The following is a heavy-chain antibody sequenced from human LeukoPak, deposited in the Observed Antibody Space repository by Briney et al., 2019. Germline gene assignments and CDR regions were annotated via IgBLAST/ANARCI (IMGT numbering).Heavy chain of an antibody. D-gene: IGHD5-24*01. CDR3: ARHVNEYQLSGDGYNPSHDAFDI. CDR1: NGSISDSHSY. Sequence: SETLSLTCIVSNGSISDSHSYWGWIRQPPGKGLEWIGTVYYSGSTYKNPSLRGRVTMSVDTSKNQFSLRLNSVTAADTAVYYCARHVNEYQLSGDGYNPSHDAFDIWGQGTMVTVSS. J-gene: IGHJ3*02. V-gene: IGHV4-39*07. CDR2: VYYSGST.